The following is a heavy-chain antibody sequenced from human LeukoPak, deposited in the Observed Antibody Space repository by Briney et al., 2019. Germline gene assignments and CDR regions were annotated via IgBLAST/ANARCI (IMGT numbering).Heavy chain of an antibody. CDR1: GGSFSGYY. J-gene: IGHJ6*02. CDR2: INHSGST. V-gene: IGHV4-34*01. Sequence: PSETLSLTCAVYGGSFSGYYWSWIRQPPGKGLEWIGEINHSGSTNYNPSLKSRVTISVDTSKNQFSLKLSSVTAADTAVYYCARERGYSCGYYYYYGMDVWGQGTTVTVSS. CDR3: ARERGYSCGYYYYYGMDV. D-gene: IGHD5-18*01.